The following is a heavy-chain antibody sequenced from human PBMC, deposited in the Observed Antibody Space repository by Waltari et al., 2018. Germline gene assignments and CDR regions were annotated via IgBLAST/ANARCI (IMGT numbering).Heavy chain of an antibody. CDR2: IYYSGRT. Sequence: QVQLQESGPGLVKPSQTLSLTCTFPGGPIRSDGYYWSWIRQHPGKGLEWIGSIYYSGRTSYNPSLTSRVSISVDTSKNQFSLKLTSVTAADTAMFYCARCITARTLGYWFDPWGQGTLVTVSS. CDR1: GGPIRSDGYY. V-gene: IGHV4-31*03. D-gene: IGHD6-6*01. CDR3: ARCITARTLGYWFDP. J-gene: IGHJ5*02.